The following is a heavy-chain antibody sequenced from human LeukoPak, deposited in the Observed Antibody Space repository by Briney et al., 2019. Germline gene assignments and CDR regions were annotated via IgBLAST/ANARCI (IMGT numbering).Heavy chain of an antibody. J-gene: IGHJ2*01. CDR2: INPSGGST. CDR1: GYTFTSYY. Sequence: ASVKVSCKASGYTFTSYYMHWVRQAPGQGLDWMGIINPSGGSTSYAQKFQGRVTMTRDTSTSTVYMELSSLRSEDTAVYYCARVVWDCSGGSCYSEATRQGDWYFDLWGRGTLVTVSS. V-gene: IGHV1-46*01. D-gene: IGHD2-15*01. CDR3: ARVVWDCSGGSCYSEATRQGDWYFDL.